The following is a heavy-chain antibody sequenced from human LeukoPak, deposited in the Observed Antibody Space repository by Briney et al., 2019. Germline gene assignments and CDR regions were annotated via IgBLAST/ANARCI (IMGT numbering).Heavy chain of an antibody. CDR2: ISCSGGST. Sequence: GGTLRLSFAASGFPFSSYGMSWVRPAPGKGLEWVSAISCSGGSTYYADSVKGRFTISRDNSKNSLYLQMNSLRAEDTAVYYCAKDRAYYSDSSGYYLVRAYDYWGQGTLVTVSS. CDR1: GFPFSSYG. CDR3: AKDRAYYSDSSGYYLVRAYDY. J-gene: IGHJ4*02. D-gene: IGHD3-22*01. V-gene: IGHV3-23*01.